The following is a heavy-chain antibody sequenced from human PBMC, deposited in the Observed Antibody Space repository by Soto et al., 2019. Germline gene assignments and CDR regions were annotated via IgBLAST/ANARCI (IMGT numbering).Heavy chain of an antibody. CDR3: ARHPLYCSGGSCYFGFDY. J-gene: IGHJ4*02. Sequence: PSETLSLTCTVSGGSISSYYWSWIRQPPGKGLEWIGYIYYSGSTNYNPSLKSRVTISVDTSKNQFSLKLSSVTAADTAVYYCARHPLYCSGGSCYFGFDYRAQRTPVTVSS. V-gene: IGHV4-59*08. CDR2: IYYSGST. D-gene: IGHD2-15*01. CDR1: GGSISSYY.